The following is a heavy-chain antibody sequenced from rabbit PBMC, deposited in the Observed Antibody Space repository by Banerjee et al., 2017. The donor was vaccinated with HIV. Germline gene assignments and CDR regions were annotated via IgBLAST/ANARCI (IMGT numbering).Heavy chain of an antibody. J-gene: IGHJ4*01. CDR2: IDAGSSGST. Sequence: QEQLVESGGRVVTLGGSLTLTCTASGFTLSSYNIQWVRQAPGKGLEWIACIDAGSSGSTYYASWAKGRFTISKTSSTTVTLQMTSLTAADTATYFCARGYAGGTGYGYVTLNLWGQGTLVTVS. CDR1: GFTLSSYN. V-gene: IGHV1S45*01. CDR3: ARGYAGGTGYGYVTLNL. D-gene: IGHD6-1*01.